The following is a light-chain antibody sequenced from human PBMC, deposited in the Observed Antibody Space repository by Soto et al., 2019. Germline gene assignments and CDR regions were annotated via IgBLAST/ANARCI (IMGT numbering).Light chain of an antibody. Sequence: ALPLTQSPSSLSASVGDRVTITCRASQDIRTALAWFQHKPGKPPNLLIYDASSLERGVPSRFSGSGYGTDFTLTIGSLQPDDFATYYCQQFHTSSYTFGQGTRLEIK. V-gene: IGKV1-13*02. CDR1: QDIRTA. J-gene: IGKJ2*01. CDR2: DAS. CDR3: QQFHTSSYT.